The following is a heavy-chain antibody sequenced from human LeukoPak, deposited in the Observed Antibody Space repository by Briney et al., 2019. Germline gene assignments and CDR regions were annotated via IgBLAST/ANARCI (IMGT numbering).Heavy chain of an antibody. J-gene: IGHJ4*02. Sequence: PSETLSLTCTVSGGSISSYYWSWIRQPPGKGLEWIGYIYYSGSTNYDPSLKSRVTISVDTSKNQFSLKLSSVTAADTAVYYCARSVVGPYYFDYWGQGTLVTVSS. CDR2: IYYSGST. D-gene: IGHD4-23*01. CDR1: GGSISSYY. V-gene: IGHV4-59*08. CDR3: ARSVVGPYYFDY.